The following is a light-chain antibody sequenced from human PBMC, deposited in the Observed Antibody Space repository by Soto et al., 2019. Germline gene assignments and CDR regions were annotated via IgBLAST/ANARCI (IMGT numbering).Light chain of an antibody. J-gene: IGKJ1*01. CDR3: QQYNEWPLT. Sequence: EIVMTQSPATLSVSPGERATLSCRASQSVSSNLAWYQQKPGQAPRLLLYGASTRATGIPARFSGSGSGTEFTLTFSSLQAEDFAVYYSQQYNEWPLTFGQGTKVAI. CDR2: GAS. V-gene: IGKV3-15*01. CDR1: QSVSSN.